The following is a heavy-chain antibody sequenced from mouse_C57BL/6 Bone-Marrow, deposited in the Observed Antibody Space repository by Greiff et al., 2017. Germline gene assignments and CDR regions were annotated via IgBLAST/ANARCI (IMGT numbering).Heavy chain of an antibody. CDR1: GFNIKDDY. D-gene: IGHD2-3*01. CDR3: SSFDGNYFDF. J-gene: IGHJ2*01. V-gene: IGHV14-4*01. CDR2: IDPEIGDT. Sequence: VQLQQSGAELVRPGASVKLSCTASGFNIKDDYIHWVKQRPEQGLEWIGWIDPEIGDTDYDSKFKGKATITSDTSSNTAYLQLSSLTSEDTAFYYCSSFDGNYFDFWGQGTPLTVAS.